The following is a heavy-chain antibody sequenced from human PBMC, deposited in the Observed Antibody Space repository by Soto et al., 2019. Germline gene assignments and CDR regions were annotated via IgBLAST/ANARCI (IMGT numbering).Heavy chain of an antibody. Sequence: QVQLVQSGAAVKKPGSSVKVSCKASGGTFSSYAISWVRQAPGQGLEWMGGIIPIFGTANYAQKFQGRVTITADESTSTAYMELSSLRSEDTAVYYCARDLWVSSGWPVYYYYGMDVWGQGTTVTVSS. J-gene: IGHJ6*02. CDR3: ARDLWVSSGWPVYYYYGMDV. CDR2: IIPIFGTA. V-gene: IGHV1-69*01. D-gene: IGHD6-19*01. CDR1: GGTFSSYA.